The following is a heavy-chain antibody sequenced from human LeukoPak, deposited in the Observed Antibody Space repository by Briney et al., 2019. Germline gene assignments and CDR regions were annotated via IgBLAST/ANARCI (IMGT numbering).Heavy chain of an antibody. J-gene: IGHJ5*02. CDR2: INTDGRST. Sequence: GGPLRLSCAASGCTFSNYWMHWVRQAPGKGLVWVSRINTDGRSTYYADSVKGRFTISRDNAKNTLYLQMNSLRAEDTALYYCAKEEGYWFDPWGQGTLVTVSS. V-gene: IGHV3-74*01. CDR1: GCTFSNYW. CDR3: AKEEGYWFDP.